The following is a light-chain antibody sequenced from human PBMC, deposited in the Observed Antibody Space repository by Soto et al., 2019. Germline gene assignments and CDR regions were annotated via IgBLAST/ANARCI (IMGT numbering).Light chain of an antibody. CDR2: AAS. Sequence: AIQMTQSPSSLSASVGDRVTITCRASHGIRSDLGWYQQKPGQAPKLLIYAASTLQSGVPSRFSGSGSGTDFTITISSLQHEDFSTYYCLQQYSYPRTFGQGTKVEVK. CDR1: HGIRSD. J-gene: IGKJ1*01. CDR3: LQQYSYPRT. V-gene: IGKV1-6*01.